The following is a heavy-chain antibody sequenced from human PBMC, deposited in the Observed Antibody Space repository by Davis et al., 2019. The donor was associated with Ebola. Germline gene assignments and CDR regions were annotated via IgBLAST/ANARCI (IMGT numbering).Heavy chain of an antibody. CDR3: AKWDCSGGSCYSADV. CDR2: IYPGDSDT. Sequence: GESLKISCKGSGYSFTSYWIGWVRQMPGKGLEWMGIIYPGDSDTRYSPPFQGQVTISADKSISTAYLQWSSLKASDTAVYYCAKWDCSGGSCYSADVWGQGTTVTVSS. CDR1: GYSFTSYW. D-gene: IGHD2-15*01. V-gene: IGHV5-51*01. J-gene: IGHJ6*02.